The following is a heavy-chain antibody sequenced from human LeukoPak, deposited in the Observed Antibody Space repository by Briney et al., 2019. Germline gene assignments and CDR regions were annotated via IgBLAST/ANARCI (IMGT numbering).Heavy chain of an antibody. CDR1: GGSFSGYY. V-gene: IGHV4-34*01. Sequence: SETLSLTCAVYGGSFSGYYWSWIRQPPGKGLEWIGEISHSGSTNYNPSLKSRVTISVDTSKNQFSLKLSSVTAADTAVYYCARGLLSLGHYYGMDVWGHGTTVTVSS. D-gene: IGHD1-26*01. CDR2: ISHSGST. CDR3: ARGLLSLGHYYGMDV. J-gene: IGHJ6*02.